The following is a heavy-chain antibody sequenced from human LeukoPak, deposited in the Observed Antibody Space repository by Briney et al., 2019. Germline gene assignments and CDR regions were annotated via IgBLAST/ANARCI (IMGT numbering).Heavy chain of an antibody. V-gene: IGHV4-61*02. CDR2: IYTSGST. CDR1: GGSISSGSYY. J-gene: IGHJ6*03. Sequence: PSQTLSLTCSVSGGSISSGSYYWTWVRQPAGRGLEWIGRIYTSGSTNYNPSLKSRVTISIDTSKNHFSLKLTSVTAADTAVYYCARGSRFWYYYMDVWGKGTTVTVSS. D-gene: IGHD3-3*01. CDR3: ARGSRFWYYYMDV.